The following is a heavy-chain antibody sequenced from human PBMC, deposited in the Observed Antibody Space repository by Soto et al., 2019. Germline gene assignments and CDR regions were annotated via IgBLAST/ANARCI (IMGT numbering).Heavy chain of an antibody. Sequence: QGQLLQSGDEVKTPGASVRVSCRASGYPFTSYGISWVRQAPGQGLEWGAWISAYNGKRDTAQKFQGRGTMTLDTSTDAAHMDLGDLTSADTAVYYCARARIVASLHDAFEMWGQGTKVTVSS. D-gene: IGHD5-12*01. CDR2: ISAYNGKR. CDR1: GYPFTSYG. J-gene: IGHJ3*02. CDR3: ARARIVASLHDAFEM. V-gene: IGHV1-18*01.